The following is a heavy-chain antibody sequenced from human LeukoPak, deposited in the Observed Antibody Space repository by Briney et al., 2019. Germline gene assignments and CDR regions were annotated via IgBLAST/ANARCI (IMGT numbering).Heavy chain of an antibody. Sequence: QTGGSLRLSCAASGFTFSNYWMHWVRQAPGKGLVWVSRMNSDGSSTRYADSVKGRFTISRDNAKNTLYLQMNTLRAEDTAVYYCAREVATIGYYYLDVWGKGTTVTISS. D-gene: IGHD5-12*01. CDR3: AREVATIGYYYLDV. CDR2: MNSDGSST. CDR1: GFTFSNYW. J-gene: IGHJ6*03. V-gene: IGHV3-74*01.